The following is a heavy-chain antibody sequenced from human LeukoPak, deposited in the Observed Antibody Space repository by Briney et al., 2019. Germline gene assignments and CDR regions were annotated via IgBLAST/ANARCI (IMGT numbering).Heavy chain of an antibody. CDR1: GGTFSSYA. CDR2: IIPIFGIA. J-gene: IGHJ6*02. V-gene: IGHV1-69*04. CDR3: ARENDPSDYGMDV. Sequence: VASVKVSCEASGGTFSSYAISWVRQAPGQGLEWMGRIIPIFGIANYAQKFQGRVTITADKSTSTAYMELSSLRSEDTAVYYCARENDPSDYGMDVWGQGTTVTVSS. D-gene: IGHD1-1*01.